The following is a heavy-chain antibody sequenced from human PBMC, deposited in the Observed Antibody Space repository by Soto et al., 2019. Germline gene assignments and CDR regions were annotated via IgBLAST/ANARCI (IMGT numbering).Heavy chain of an antibody. V-gene: IGHV1-8*01. CDR3: ERFWHQLLRVGWFDT. CDR2: MNPNSGNT. J-gene: IGHJ5*02. Sequence: KKTRASVKVSCKASGYTFTSYDINWVQQATGQGLEWMGWMNPNSGNTGYAQKFQGKVTMTRKTTIRTDYMELSSFFFDDTAVYYFERFWHQLLRVGWFDTWGQGTLVTVSS. CDR1: GYTFTSYD. D-gene: IGHD2-2*01.